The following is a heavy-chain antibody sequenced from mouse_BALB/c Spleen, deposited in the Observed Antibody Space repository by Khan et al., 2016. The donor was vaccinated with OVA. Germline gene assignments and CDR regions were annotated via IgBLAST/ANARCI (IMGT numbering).Heavy chain of an antibody. V-gene: IGHV1-7*01. D-gene: IGHD4-1*01. J-gene: IGHJ2*01. CDR1: GYTFTSYW. CDR3: ASGTGTDFDY. CDR2: INPSTGYT. Sequence: QVRLQQSGAELAKPGASVKMSCKASGYTFTSYWMHWVKQRPGQGLEWIGYINPSTGYTEYNQKFKDKATLTADKSSSTAYMQLSSLTSEDSAVYYCASGTGTDFDYWGQGTTLTVSS.